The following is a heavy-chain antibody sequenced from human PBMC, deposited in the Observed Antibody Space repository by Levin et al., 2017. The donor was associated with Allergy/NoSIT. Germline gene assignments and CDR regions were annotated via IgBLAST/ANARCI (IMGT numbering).Heavy chain of an antibody. Sequence: PGESLKISCKGSGYTFITHWIGWVRQMPGTGLEWMGIIYPGDSDTRYSPSFQGQVTISADKSISTAYLQWSSLKASDSAIYYCVRRGDYEIDYWGQGTLVTVSS. CDR2: IYPGDSDT. CDR3: VRRGDYEIDY. CDR1: GYTFITHW. V-gene: IGHV5-51*01. J-gene: IGHJ4*02. D-gene: IGHD4-17*01.